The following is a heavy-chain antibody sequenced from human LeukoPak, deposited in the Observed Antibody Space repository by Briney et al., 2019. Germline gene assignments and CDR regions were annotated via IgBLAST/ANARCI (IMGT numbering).Heavy chain of an antibody. CDR2: IRYDGSNK. D-gene: IGHD3-16*01. CDR1: GFTFSSYG. CDR3: AKDVGGRLGELYFDY. V-gene: IGHV3-30*02. J-gene: IGHJ4*02. Sequence: PGGSLRLSCAASGFTFSSYGMHWVRQAPGKGLEWVAFIRYDGSNKYYADSVKGRFTISRDNSKNTLYLQMNSLRAEDTAVYYCAKDVGGRLGELYFDYWGQGTMVTVPS.